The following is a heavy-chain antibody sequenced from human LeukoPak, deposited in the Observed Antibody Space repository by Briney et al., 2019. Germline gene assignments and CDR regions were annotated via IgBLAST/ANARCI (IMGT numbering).Heavy chain of an antibody. CDR3: VSDTALGY. CDR1: GFTFSNYW. D-gene: IGHD5-18*01. J-gene: IGHJ4*02. Sequence: GGSLRLSCAASGFTFSNYWMHWVRQAPGKGLVWVSRIKTDGSSTFYADSVKGRFTISRDNAKNTTYLQVNSLRVEDTAVYYCVSDTALGYWGQGTLVTVSS. CDR2: IKTDGSST. V-gene: IGHV3-74*01.